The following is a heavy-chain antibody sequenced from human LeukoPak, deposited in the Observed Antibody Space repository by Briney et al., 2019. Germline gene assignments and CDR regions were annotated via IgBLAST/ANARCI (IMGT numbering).Heavy chain of an antibody. Sequence: GGSLRLSCAASGFTFSSYAMSWARQAPGKGLEWVSAISGSGGSTYYADSVKGRFTISRDNSKNTLYLQMNSLRAEDTAVYYCAKSHYDYVWGSFDYWGQGTLVTVSS. CDR1: GFTFSSYA. CDR3: AKSHYDYVWGSFDY. D-gene: IGHD3-16*01. J-gene: IGHJ4*02. V-gene: IGHV3-23*01. CDR2: ISGSGGST.